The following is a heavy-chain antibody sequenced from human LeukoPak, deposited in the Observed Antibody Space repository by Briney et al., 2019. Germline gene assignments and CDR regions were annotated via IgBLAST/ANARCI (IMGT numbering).Heavy chain of an antibody. V-gene: IGHV3-48*03. CDR1: GFTFSSYE. Sequence: TGGSLRLSCAASGFTFSSYEMNWVRQAPGKGLEWVSYISSSGSTIYYADSVKGRFTISRDNAKNSLYLQMNSLRAEDTAVYYYARPGYSSGWTFDYWGQGILVTVSS. D-gene: IGHD6-19*01. CDR2: ISSSGSTI. J-gene: IGHJ4*02. CDR3: ARPGYSSGWTFDY.